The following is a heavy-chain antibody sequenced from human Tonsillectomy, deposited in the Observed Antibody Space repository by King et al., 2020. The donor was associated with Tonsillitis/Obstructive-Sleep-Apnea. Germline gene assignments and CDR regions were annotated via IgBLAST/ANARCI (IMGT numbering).Heavy chain of an antibody. V-gene: IGHV3-30*04. CDR1: GFTFSSYA. D-gene: IGHD3-10*01. J-gene: IGHJ4*02. CDR3: ARDLGPITMVRGVIGY. Sequence: QVQLVESGGGVVQPGRSLRLSCAASGFTFSSYAMHWVRQAPGKGLEWVAVISYDGSNKYYADSVKGRFTISRDNSKNTLYLQMNSLRAEDTAVYYCARDLGPITMVRGVIGYWGQGTLVTVSS. CDR2: ISYDGSNK.